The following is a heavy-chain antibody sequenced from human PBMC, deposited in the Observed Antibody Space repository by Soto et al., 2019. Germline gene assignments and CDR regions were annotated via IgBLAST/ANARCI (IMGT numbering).Heavy chain of an antibody. Sequence: GGSLRLSCAASGFTFSSYSMNWVRQAPGKGLEWVSSISSSSSYIYYADSVKGRFTISRDNAKNSLYLQMNSLRAEDTAVYYCARDCSGGSCYVFRAFDIWGQGTMVTVSS. V-gene: IGHV3-21*01. CDR1: GFTFSSYS. CDR2: ISSSSSYI. D-gene: IGHD2-15*01. J-gene: IGHJ3*02. CDR3: ARDCSGGSCYVFRAFDI.